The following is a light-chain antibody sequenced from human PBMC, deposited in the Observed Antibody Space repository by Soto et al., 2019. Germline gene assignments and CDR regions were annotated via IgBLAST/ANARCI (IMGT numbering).Light chain of an antibody. CDR2: AAS. Sequence: DIQMTQSPPSLSASVGDRVTITCRASQSISSYLNWYQQKPGKAPKLLIYAASTLQSGVPSRFSGSGSGTDFTLTISSLQPADFATYYCQQSYNTLPTFGQGTKVEIK. CDR3: QQSYNTLPT. CDR1: QSISSY. V-gene: IGKV1-39*01. J-gene: IGKJ1*01.